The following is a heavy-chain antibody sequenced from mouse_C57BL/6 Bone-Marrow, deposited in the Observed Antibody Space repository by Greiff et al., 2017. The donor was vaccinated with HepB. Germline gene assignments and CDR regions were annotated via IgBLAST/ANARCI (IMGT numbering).Heavy chain of an antibody. Sequence: EVMLVESGGGLVKPGGSLKLSCAASGFTFSDYGMHWVRQAPEKGLEWVAYISSGSSTIYYADTVKGRFTISRDNAKNTLFLQMTSLRSEDTAMYYWARGDGYYVWYFDVWGTGTTVTVSS. CDR2: ISSGSSTI. D-gene: IGHD2-3*01. V-gene: IGHV5-17*01. CDR3: ARGDGYYVWYFDV. J-gene: IGHJ1*03. CDR1: GFTFSDYG.